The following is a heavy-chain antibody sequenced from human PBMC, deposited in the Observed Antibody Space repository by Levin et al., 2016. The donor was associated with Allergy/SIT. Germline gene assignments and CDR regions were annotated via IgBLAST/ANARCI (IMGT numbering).Heavy chain of an antibody. D-gene: IGHD6-19*01. J-gene: IGHJ4*02. V-gene: IGHV3-15*05. CDR2: IQSIADGGAT. Sequence: WIRQPPGKGLEWVGRIQSIADGGATEFAAPVKGRFIISRDDSKNTLYLQMNSLKIEDTGVYYCTADAYSSGCCHDYWGRGALVTVSS. CDR3: TADAYSSGCCHDY.